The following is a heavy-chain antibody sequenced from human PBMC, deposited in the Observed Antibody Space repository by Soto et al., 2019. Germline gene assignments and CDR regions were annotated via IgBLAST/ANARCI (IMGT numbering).Heavy chain of an antibody. J-gene: IGHJ6*02. Sequence: PGGSLRLSCAASGSTFSVYSMTWVRQAPGKGLEWVANIKEDGSEKYYVDSVKGRFTISRDNAKNSLYLRMNSLRAEDTAVYYCARASHRSSGYYHYYYAMDVWGQGTTVTVSS. CDR3: ARASHRSSGYYHYYYAMDV. D-gene: IGHD3-22*01. V-gene: IGHV3-7*01. CDR2: IKEDGSEK. CDR1: GSTFSVYS.